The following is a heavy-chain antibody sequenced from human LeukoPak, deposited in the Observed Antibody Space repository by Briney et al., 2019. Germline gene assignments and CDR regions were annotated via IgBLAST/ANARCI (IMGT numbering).Heavy chain of an antibody. Sequence: PGGSLRLSCAASGFTFNNYAMSWVRQIPGKGLEWVSTISSSGGTTYSADSVKGRLSISRDNSKNTLYLQVNSLRVEDTAVYYCAKDRNSSADFDYWGQGTLVTVSS. CDR2: ISSSGGTT. CDR3: AKDRNSSADFDY. D-gene: IGHD6-19*01. V-gene: IGHV3-23*01. CDR1: GFTFNNYA. J-gene: IGHJ4*02.